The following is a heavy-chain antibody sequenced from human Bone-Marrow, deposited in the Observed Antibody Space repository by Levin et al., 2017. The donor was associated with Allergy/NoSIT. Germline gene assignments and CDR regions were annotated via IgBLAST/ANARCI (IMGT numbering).Heavy chain of an antibody. CDR3: ARGLTGTTAYAY. CDR1: GDTFANYP. Sequence: SVKVSCKASGDTFANYPITWVRQAPGQGLEWMGGVIPMLNAANYAQKFQGRVTFTADESTSTAYMELSGLTPDDTAVYYCARGLTGTTAYAYWGQGALVIVSP. CDR2: VIPMLNAA. D-gene: IGHD1-7*01. V-gene: IGHV1-69*13. J-gene: IGHJ4*02.